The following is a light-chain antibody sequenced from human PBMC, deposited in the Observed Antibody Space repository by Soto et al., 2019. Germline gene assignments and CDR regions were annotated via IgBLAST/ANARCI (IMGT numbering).Light chain of an antibody. CDR3: CSYAGNYIYV. CDR2: DVS. Sequence: QYALTQPRSVSGSPGQSVTISCTGSSGDIDSYNYVSWYQQHPGKAPKLIIYDVSKRPSGVPDRFSGSKSGNTASLTISGLQSEDEADYYCCSYAGNYIYVFGTGTKVTVL. V-gene: IGLV2-11*01. CDR1: SGDIDSYNY. J-gene: IGLJ1*01.